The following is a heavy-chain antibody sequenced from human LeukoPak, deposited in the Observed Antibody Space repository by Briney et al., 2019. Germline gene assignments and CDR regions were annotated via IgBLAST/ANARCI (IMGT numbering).Heavy chain of an antibody. D-gene: IGHD2-2*01. J-gene: IGHJ6*02. Sequence: GGSLRLSCAASGFTFSSYAMHWVRQAPGKGLEYVSAISSNGGSTYYANSVKGRFTISRDNSKNTLYLQMNSLRAEDTAVYYCAKEVVVVPAAVPYYYYGMDVWGQGTTVTVSS. CDR3: AKEVVVVPAAVPYYYYGMDV. V-gene: IGHV3-64*01. CDR2: ISSNGGST. CDR1: GFTFSSYA.